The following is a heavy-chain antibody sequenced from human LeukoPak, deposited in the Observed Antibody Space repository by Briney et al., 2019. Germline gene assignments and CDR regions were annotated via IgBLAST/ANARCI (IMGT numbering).Heavy chain of an antibody. CDR1: GFTFSNYA. CDR3: AKDWGAYGDYGVFFDY. D-gene: IGHD4-17*01. V-gene: IGHV3-23*01. CDR2: ISGSGGST. Sequence: GGSLRLSCAASGFTFSNYAMSWVRQAPGKGLEWVSTISGSGGSTYYADSVKGQFTISRDNSKNTLYLQMNNLRAEDTAIYYCAKDWGAYGDYGVFFDYWGQGTLVTVSS. J-gene: IGHJ4*02.